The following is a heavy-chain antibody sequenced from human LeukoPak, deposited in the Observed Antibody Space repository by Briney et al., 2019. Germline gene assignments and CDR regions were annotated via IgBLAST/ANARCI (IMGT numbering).Heavy chain of an antibody. Sequence: GGSLRLSCAASGFTFSSYWMSWVRQAPGKGLEWVANIKQDGSEKYYVDSVKGRFTISRDNAKNSLYLRMNSLRAEDTAVYYCARRGSRSIAVAGAGNYWGQGTLVTVSS. CDR3: ARRGSRSIAVAGAGNY. CDR2: IKQDGSEK. CDR1: GFTFSSYW. J-gene: IGHJ4*02. V-gene: IGHV3-7*01. D-gene: IGHD6-19*01.